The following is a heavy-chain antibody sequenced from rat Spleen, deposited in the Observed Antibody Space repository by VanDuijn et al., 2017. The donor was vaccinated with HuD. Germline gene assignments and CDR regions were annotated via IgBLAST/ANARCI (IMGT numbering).Heavy chain of an antibody. Sequence: EVELVESGGGLVQPGRSMKLSCAASGFTFSNYGMAWVRQAPTKGLEWVATIIYDGASTYYRDSVKGRFTISRDNAKSTLYLQMDSLRSEDTATYYCASKGGSYRRLGFDPFAYWGQGTLVTVSS. J-gene: IGHJ3*01. V-gene: IGHV5-29*01. CDR1: GFTFSNYG. CDR3: ASKGGSYRRLGFDPFAY. CDR2: IIYDGAST. D-gene: IGHD1-2*01.